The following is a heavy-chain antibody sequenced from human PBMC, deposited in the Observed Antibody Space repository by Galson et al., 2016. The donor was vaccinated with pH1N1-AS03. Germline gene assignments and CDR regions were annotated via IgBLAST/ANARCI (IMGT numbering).Heavy chain of an antibody. J-gene: IGHJ4*02. CDR3: ARTLYGDYVEYFDY. CDR1: GFSLSTSGMC. CDR2: IDWDDDK. Sequence: PALVKPTQTLTLTCTFSGFSLSTSGMCVSWIRQPPGKALEWLALIDWDDDKYYSTSLKTRLTISKDTSKNQVDLTMTNMDPVDTATYYCARTLYGDYVEYFDYWGQGTLVTVSS. V-gene: IGHV2-70*01. D-gene: IGHD4-17*01.